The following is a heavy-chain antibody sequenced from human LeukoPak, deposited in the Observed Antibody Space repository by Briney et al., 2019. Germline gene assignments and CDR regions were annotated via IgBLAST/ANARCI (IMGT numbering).Heavy chain of an antibody. V-gene: IGHV3-7*04. D-gene: IGHD5-18*01. CDR1: RFTFSSYW. Sequence: GGSLRLSCAASRFTFSSYWMYWARPAPGKGLEWVASINHSGNVNYYVDSVKGRFTISIDNAKNSLYLQMNSLRAEDTAVYYCARGRTWIQLTSIQGGGQGTLVTVSS. J-gene: IGHJ4*02. CDR2: INHSGNVN. CDR3: ARGRTWIQLTSIQG.